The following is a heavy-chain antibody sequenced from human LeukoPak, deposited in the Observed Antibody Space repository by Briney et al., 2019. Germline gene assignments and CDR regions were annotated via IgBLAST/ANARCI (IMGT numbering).Heavy chain of an antibody. V-gene: IGHV3-74*01. CDR3: ARREFYDSSGYPFDY. CDR1: GFTFSSYW. J-gene: IGHJ4*02. Sequence: GGSLRLSCAASGFTFSSYWMHWVRQAPGKGLVWVSRINSDGSSTSYADSVKGRFTISRDNAENTLYLQMNSLRAEDTAVYYCARREFYDSSGYPFDYWGQGTLVTVSS. D-gene: IGHD3-22*01. CDR2: INSDGSST.